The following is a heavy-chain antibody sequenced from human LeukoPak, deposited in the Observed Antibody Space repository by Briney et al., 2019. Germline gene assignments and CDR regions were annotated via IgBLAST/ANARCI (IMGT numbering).Heavy chain of an antibody. J-gene: IGHJ5*02. D-gene: IGHD3-22*01. CDR1: GGTFSSYA. CDR3: ARSGYYYGGANWFDP. Sequence: GASVKVSCKASGGTFSSYAISWVRQAPGQGLEWMGGIIPIFGTANYAQRFQGRVTITTDESTSTAYMELSSLRSEDTAVYYCARSGYYYGGANWFDPWGQGTLVTVSS. V-gene: IGHV1-69*05. CDR2: IIPIFGTA.